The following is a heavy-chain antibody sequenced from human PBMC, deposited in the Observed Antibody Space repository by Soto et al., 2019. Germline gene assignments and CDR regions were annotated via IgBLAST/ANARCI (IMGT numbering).Heavy chain of an antibody. CDR2: ISSSSTI. J-gene: IGHJ6*03. CDR1: GFTFSSYS. D-gene: IGHD2-2*01. V-gene: IGHV3-48*01. CDR3: AREDIVVVPAAMWDRPRTPMDV. Sequence: GGSLRLSCAASGFTFSSYSMNWVRQAPGKGLEWVSYISSSSTIYYADSVKGRFTISRDNAKNSLYLQMNSLRAEDTAVYYCAREDIVVVPAAMWDRPRTPMDVWGKGTTVTVSS.